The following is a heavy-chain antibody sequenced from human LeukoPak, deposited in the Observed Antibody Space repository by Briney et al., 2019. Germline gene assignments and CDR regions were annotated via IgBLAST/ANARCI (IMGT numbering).Heavy chain of an antibody. CDR2: ISWNSGTI. D-gene: IGHD1-26*01. CDR1: GFIFDDYA. CDR3: AKGGGTYSDWYFDL. V-gene: IGHV3-9*03. J-gene: IGHJ2*01. Sequence: GGSLRLSCAASGFIFDDYAMHWVRQAPGKGLGWVSSISWNSGTIDYVDSVKGRFTISRDNAKNSLYLQMNSLRAEDMALYYCAKGGGTYSDWYFDLWGRGTLVTVSS.